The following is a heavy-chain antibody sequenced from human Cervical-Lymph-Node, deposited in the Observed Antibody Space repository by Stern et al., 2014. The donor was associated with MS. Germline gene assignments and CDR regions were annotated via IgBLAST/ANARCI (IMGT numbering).Heavy chain of an antibody. CDR3: AREVAGHRLGMMDV. Sequence: VQLVESGAEGKKPGASVKVSCKASGYTFTNYYMHWVRQAPGQGLEWVGIINPSGGSTSYAQKFQGRVTMTRDTSTSTVYMEVSSLRSEDTAVYYCAREVAGHRLGMMDVWGQGTTVTVSS. D-gene: IGHD6-19*01. V-gene: IGHV1-46*01. J-gene: IGHJ6*02. CDR1: GYTFTNYY. CDR2: INPSGGST.